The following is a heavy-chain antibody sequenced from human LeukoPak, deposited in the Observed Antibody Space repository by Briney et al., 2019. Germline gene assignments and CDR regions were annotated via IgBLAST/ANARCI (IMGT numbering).Heavy chain of an antibody. J-gene: IGHJ3*02. Sequence: GGSLRLSCASSGFTFSSYSMNWFRQAPVKGLEWVSSISSSSSYIYYADSVKGRFTISRDNAKNSLYLQMNSLRAEDTAVYYCARGRTGIAAAGKRADDAFDIWGQGTMVTVSS. V-gene: IGHV3-21*01. CDR3: ARGRTGIAAAGKRADDAFDI. CDR2: ISSSSSYI. D-gene: IGHD6-13*01. CDR1: GFTFSSYS.